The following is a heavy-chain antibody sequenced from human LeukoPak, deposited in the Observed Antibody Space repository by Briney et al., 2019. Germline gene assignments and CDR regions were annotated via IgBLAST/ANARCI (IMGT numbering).Heavy chain of an antibody. V-gene: IGHV3-53*01. Sequence: PGGSLRLSCAASGFTVSSNYMSWVRQAPGKGLEWVSVIYSGGSTYYADSVKGRFTISRDNSKNTLYLQTNSLRAEDTAVYYCARASRQGAFDIWGQGTMVTVSS. CDR2: IYSGGST. CDR1: GFTVSSNY. CDR3: ARASRQGAFDI. J-gene: IGHJ3*02.